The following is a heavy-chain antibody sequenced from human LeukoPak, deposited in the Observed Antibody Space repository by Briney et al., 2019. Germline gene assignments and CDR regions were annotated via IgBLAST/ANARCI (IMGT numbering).Heavy chain of an antibody. Sequence: GGSLRLSCAASGXTFSDYYMSWIRQAPGKGLEWVSYISSSSSYTNYADSVKGRFTISRDNAKNSLYLQMNSLRAEDTAVYYCARETTVVTRGWFDPWGQGTLVTVSS. CDR2: ISSSSSYT. CDR3: ARETTVVTRGWFDP. D-gene: IGHD4-23*01. CDR1: GXTFSDYY. J-gene: IGHJ5*02. V-gene: IGHV3-11*05.